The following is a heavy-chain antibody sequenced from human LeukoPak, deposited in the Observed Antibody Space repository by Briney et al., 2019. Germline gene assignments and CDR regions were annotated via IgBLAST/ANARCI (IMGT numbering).Heavy chain of an antibody. Sequence: ASVKVSCKASGYTFTGYYMHWVRQAPGQGLEWMGWINPNSGVTNYAQKFQGRVTMTRDTSISTAYMELSRLRSDDTAVYYCARVRATYGGYVEGYFDYWGQGTLVTVSS. CDR3: ARVRATYGGYVEGYFDY. D-gene: IGHD4-17*01. CDR1: GYTFTGYY. J-gene: IGHJ4*02. CDR2: INPNSGVT. V-gene: IGHV1-2*02.